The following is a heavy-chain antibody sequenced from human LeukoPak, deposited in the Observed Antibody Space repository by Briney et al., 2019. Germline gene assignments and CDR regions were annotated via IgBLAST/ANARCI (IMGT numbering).Heavy chain of an antibody. V-gene: IGHV3-30-3*01. J-gene: IGHJ4*02. CDR1: GFTFSSYA. CDR2: ISYDGSNK. Sequence: GGSLRLSCAASGFTFSSYAMHWVRQAPGKGLEWVAVISYDGSNKYYADSVKGRFTISRDNSKNTLYLQMNSLRAEDTAVYYCARDKTGVFDYWGQGTLVTVSS. D-gene: IGHD7-27*01. CDR3: ARDKTGVFDY.